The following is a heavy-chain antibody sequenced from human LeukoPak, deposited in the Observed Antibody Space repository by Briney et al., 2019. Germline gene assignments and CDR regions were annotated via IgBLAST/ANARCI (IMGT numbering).Heavy chain of an antibody. Sequence: ASVKVSCKASGHTFTTYYVQLERQAPGHGLEWMGVINPSGDGTNYPQRFQGRVTLTRDTSTSTVYMELSSLRSEDTAIYYCAKETPNTGWFDPWGQGTLVTVSS. V-gene: IGHV1-46*01. D-gene: IGHD1-14*01. CDR1: GHTFTTYY. CDR2: INPSGDGT. CDR3: AKETPNTGWFDP. J-gene: IGHJ5*02.